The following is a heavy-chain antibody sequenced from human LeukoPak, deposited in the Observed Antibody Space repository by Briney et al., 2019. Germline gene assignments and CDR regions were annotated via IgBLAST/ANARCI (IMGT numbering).Heavy chain of an antibody. J-gene: IGHJ2*01. V-gene: IGHV4-39*07. D-gene: IGHD4-23*01. CDR1: GGSISSTSYY. CDR3: ARADYGGNTWYFDL. CDR2: IYYGGST. Sequence: SETLSLTCSVSGGSISSTSYYWAWIRQPPGKGLEWIGSIYYGGSTFYNPSLKSRVTISADTSKNQFSLKLSSVTAADTAVYYCARADYGGNTWYFDLWGRGTLVTVSS.